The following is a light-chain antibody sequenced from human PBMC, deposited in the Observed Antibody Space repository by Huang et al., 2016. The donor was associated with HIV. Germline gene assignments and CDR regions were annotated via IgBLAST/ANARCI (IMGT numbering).Light chain of an antibody. CDR1: QSVSSSY. Sequence: EIVLTQSPGTLSLSPGERATLSCRASQSVSSSYLAWYQQKPGQAPSLLSYAASSRATGIPDRVSGSGSGTDFTLTISRLEPEDFAVYYCQQYAGSPYTFGQGTKLEIK. V-gene: IGKV3-20*01. CDR3: QQYAGSPYT. J-gene: IGKJ2*01. CDR2: AAS.